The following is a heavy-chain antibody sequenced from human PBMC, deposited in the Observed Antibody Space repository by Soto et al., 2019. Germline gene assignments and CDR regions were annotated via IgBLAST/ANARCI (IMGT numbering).Heavy chain of an antibody. CDR1: GFTVSSNY. J-gene: IGHJ3*02. Sequence: GGSLRLSCAASGFTVSSNYMSWVRQAPGKGLEWVSVIYSGGSTYYADSVKGRFTISRDNSKNTLYLQMNSLRAEDTAVYYCARGQDYGDYSYAFDIWGQGTMVTVSS. CDR2: IYSGGST. CDR3: ARGQDYGDYSYAFDI. V-gene: IGHV3-53*01. D-gene: IGHD4-17*01.